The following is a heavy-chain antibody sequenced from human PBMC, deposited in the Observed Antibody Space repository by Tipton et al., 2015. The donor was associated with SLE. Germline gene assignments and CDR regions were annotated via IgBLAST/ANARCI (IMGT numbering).Heavy chain of an antibody. CDR3: ARGRDIVLEPVPIPPAFDI. CDR2: ISSSSSYI. J-gene: IGHJ3*02. CDR1: GFTFSSYS. Sequence: SLRLSCAASGFTFSSYSMNWVRQAPGKGLEWVSSISSSSSYIYYADSVKGRFTISRDNAKNSLYLQMSSLRAEDTAVYYCARGRDIVLEPVPIPPAFDIWGQGTTVTVSS. D-gene: IGHD2-8*02. V-gene: IGHV3-21*03.